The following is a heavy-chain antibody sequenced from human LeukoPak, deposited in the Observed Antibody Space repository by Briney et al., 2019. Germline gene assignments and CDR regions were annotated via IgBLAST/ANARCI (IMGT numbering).Heavy chain of an antibody. CDR2: IYNSGST. J-gene: IGHJ4*02. Sequence: TSETLSLTCTVSGGSMSSYYWSWIRQPPGKGLEWIGYIYNSGSTNYNPSLQSRVTISLDTSKNHFSLKVNSVTAADTAVYFCARIYSGNYVFDYWGQGTLVTVSS. D-gene: IGHD1-26*01. V-gene: IGHV4-59*01. CDR3: ARIYSGNYVFDY. CDR1: GGSMSSYY.